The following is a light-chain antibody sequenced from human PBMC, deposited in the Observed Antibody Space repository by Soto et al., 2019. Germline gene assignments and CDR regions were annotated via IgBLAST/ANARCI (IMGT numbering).Light chain of an antibody. CDR3: QQDYSTPWT. Sequence: DIQMTQSPSSLSASVGDRVTITCRASQSISSYLHWYQQKPGKAPNLLIYATSNLHSGVPSRFSASGSETDFTLSLNSLQPEDVATYYCQQDYSTPWTFGQGTKVEIK. CDR2: ATS. CDR1: QSISSY. J-gene: IGKJ1*01. V-gene: IGKV1-39*01.